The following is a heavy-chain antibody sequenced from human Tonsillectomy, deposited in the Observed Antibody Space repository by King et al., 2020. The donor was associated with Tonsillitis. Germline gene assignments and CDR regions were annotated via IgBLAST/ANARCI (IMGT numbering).Heavy chain of an antibody. V-gene: IGHV4-39*01. Sequence: LPLQESGPGLVKPSETLSLTCSVSGDSINNNIFYWGWIRQPPGKGLEWIGNIHYSGGAYYSPSLKHRVTMSVDTSKNQFSLKLASVSAADTAVYYCARRYYYDKTGYCFDSWGRGILVIVSS. CDR1: GDSINNNIFY. CDR2: IHYSGGA. J-gene: IGHJ4*02. CDR3: ARRYYYDKTGYCFDS. D-gene: IGHD3-22*01.